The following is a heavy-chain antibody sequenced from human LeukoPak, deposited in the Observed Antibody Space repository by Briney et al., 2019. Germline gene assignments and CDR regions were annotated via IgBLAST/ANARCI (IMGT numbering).Heavy chain of an antibody. Sequence: TGGSLRLSCAASRFTFSSYSMNWVRQAPGKGLEWVSSISSSSYVYYADSVKGRFTISRDNAKNTLYLQMDSLRVEDMSVYYCARQLSRGEWVDSWGQGTQVTVSS. V-gene: IGHV3-21*01. CDR1: RFTFSSYS. CDR2: ISSSSYV. D-gene: IGHD3-16*01. J-gene: IGHJ4*02. CDR3: ARQLSRGEWVDS.